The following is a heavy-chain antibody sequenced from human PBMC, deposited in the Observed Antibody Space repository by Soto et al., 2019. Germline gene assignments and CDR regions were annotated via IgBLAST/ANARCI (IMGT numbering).Heavy chain of an antibody. Sequence: EVQVVESGGCLVKPGGSLRLSCVFSGFTFSTYTMNWVRQAPGKGLEWVSSINGRSNYVYYADSVKGRLPISRDNPKTSLNLQMNRLRAENTAIYYCAREAGVVGSSSAFDHWGLGTLVTVSS. CDR3: AREAGVVGSSSAFDH. D-gene: IGHD1-26*01. CDR1: GFTFSTYT. CDR2: INGRSNYV. J-gene: IGHJ4*02. V-gene: IGHV3-21*01.